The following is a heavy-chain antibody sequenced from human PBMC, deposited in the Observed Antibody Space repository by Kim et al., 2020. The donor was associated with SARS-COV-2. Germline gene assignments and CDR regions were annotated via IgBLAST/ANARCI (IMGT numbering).Heavy chain of an antibody. V-gene: IGHV3-53*01. CDR2: IYTGGDT. J-gene: IGHJ4*02. CDR1: GFTVSSNY. D-gene: IGHD5-18*01. CDR3: ARGDTAIDY. Sequence: GGSLRLSCAASGFTVSSNYMSWVRKAPGKGLEWVSVIYTGGDTYYADSVKGRFTISRDKSKNTVYLQMNSLRVEDTAVYYCARGDTAIDYWGQGTLVTVSS.